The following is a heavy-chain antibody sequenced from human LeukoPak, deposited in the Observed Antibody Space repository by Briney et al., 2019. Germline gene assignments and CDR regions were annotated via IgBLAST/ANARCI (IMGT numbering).Heavy chain of an antibody. J-gene: IGHJ4*02. CDR1: GFTVSSNY. V-gene: IGHV3-48*01. CDR2: ISSSSSTI. D-gene: IGHD6-19*01. Sequence: GGSLRLSCAASGFTVSSNYMSWVRQAPGKGLEWVSYISSSSSTIYYADSVKGRFTISRDNSKNTPYLQMNSLRAEDTAVYYCAKDLYSSGWYVDYWGQGTLVTVSS. CDR3: AKDLYSSGWYVDY.